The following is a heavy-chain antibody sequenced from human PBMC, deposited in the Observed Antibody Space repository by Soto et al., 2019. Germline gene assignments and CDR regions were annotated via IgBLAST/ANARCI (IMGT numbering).Heavy chain of an antibody. CDR1: AGSIRGSY. CDR3: ARTDGPGSFWFDH. J-gene: IGHJ5*02. V-gene: IGHV4-59*13. D-gene: IGHD3-10*01. CDR2: FYDSETF. Sequence: SETLSLTCSVSAGSIRGSYWTWVRQPPGKGLEWIGYFYDSETFNYSPSLKSRVTISVDTSKNQVSLKVASVTTADTAVCFCARTDGPGSFWFDHWGEGTLVTVSS.